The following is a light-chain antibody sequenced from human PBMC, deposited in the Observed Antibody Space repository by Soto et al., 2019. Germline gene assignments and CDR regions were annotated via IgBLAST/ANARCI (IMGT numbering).Light chain of an antibody. J-gene: IGLJ1*01. Sequence: QSVLTQPPSVSAAPGQKVTISCCGSSSNIGNNYVSWYQQLPGTAPKLLIYENNKRPSGIPDRFSGSKSGTSATLGITGLQTGDEADYYCGTWDSSLSYVFGTGTKVTVL. CDR2: ENN. V-gene: IGLV1-51*02. CDR1: SSNIGNNY. CDR3: GTWDSSLSYV.